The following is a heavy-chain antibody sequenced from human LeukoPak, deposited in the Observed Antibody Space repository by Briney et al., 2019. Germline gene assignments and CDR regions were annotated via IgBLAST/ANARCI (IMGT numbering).Heavy chain of an antibody. D-gene: IGHD1-26*01. CDR2: IRSKANCYAT. V-gene: IGHV3-73*01. CDR1: GFPFSGSV. J-gene: IGHJ4*02. Sequence: GGSLRLSCAASGFPFSGSVMHWVRQASGKGLEWVGLIRSKANCYATVHAASVKGRFTIYSDDSKNKAYLQMNSLKTEDTAVFYCSTLVGGTTSGLHYWGQGTLVIVSS. CDR3: STLVGGTTSGLHY.